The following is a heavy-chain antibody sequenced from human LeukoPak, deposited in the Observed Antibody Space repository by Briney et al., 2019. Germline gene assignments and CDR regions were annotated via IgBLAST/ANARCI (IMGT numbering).Heavy chain of an antibody. CDR1: GFTFGSYA. J-gene: IGHJ4*02. D-gene: IGHD1-1*01. V-gene: IGHV3-23*01. CDR2: ISGSGGST. CDR3: ATAGGFYSDY. Sequence: PGGSLRLSCAASGFTFGSYAMSWFRQAPGKGLEWVSGISGSGGSTSYADSVRGRFTISRDNSKNTLYVQMNSLRAEDTAVYYCATAGGFYSDYWGQGTLVTVSS.